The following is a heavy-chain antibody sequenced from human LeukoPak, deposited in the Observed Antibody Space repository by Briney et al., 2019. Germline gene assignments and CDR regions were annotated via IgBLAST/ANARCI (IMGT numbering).Heavy chain of an antibody. J-gene: IGHJ4*02. CDR2: IYNTGST. V-gene: IGHV4-4*07. D-gene: IGHD3-9*01. CDR1: GGSISRYY. CDR3: ARDFPFGPGYHPFDS. Sequence: PSETLSLTCTVSGGSISRYYWSWLRQAAGKGLEWIGRIYNTGSTNYNPSLKSRVTMSVDTSKNQFSLRLNSMTAADTAVYYCARDFPFGPGYHPFDSWGQGILVSVSS.